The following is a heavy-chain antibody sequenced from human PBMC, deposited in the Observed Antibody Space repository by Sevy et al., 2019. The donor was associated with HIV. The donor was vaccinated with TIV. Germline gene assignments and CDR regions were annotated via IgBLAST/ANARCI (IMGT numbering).Heavy chain of an antibody. CDR1: GFTFSKYS. CDR2: LSFGRGEI. J-gene: IGHJ4*02. Sequence: GGSLRLSCAASGFTFSKYSMSWVRQPPGKGLEWVATLSFGRGEINYADSVKGRFTISRDNSKSSVYLQMNNLRPEDTAVYYGAREGCTKPLDYWGQGTLVTVSS. V-gene: IGHV3-23*01. D-gene: IGHD2-8*01. CDR3: AREGCTKPLDY.